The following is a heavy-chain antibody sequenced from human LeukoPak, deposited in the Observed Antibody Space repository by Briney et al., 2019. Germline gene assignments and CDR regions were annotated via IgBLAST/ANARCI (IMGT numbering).Heavy chain of an antibody. D-gene: IGHD6-13*01. CDR1: GDSVSNGNYY. Sequence: PSETLSLTCTVSGDSVSNGNYYWSWLRQPPGKALEWIGYIYYTGKTYYNPSLEGRVTILVDTSRNHFSVKLSSVTAADTAVYYCARTRREQQLVLFDYWGQGTLVTVSS. V-gene: IGHV4-61*03. CDR2: IYYTGKT. CDR3: ARTRREQQLVLFDY. J-gene: IGHJ4*02.